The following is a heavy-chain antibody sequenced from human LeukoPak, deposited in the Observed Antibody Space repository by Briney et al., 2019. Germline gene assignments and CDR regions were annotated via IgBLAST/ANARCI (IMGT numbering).Heavy chain of an antibody. CDR2: IYTSGST. CDR3: ALEGDSSGYVGSDY. V-gene: IGHV4-61*02. J-gene: IGHJ4*02. CDR1: GGSISSGSYY. Sequence: SSETLSLTCTVSGGSISSGSYYWSWIRQPAGKGLEWIGRIYTSGSTNYNPSLKSRVTISVDTSKNQFSLKLSSVTAADTAVYYCALEGDSSGYVGSDYWGQGTLVTVSS. D-gene: IGHD3-22*01.